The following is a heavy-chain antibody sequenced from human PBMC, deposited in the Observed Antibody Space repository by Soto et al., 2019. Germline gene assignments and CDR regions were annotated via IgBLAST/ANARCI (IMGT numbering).Heavy chain of an antibody. Sequence: EVQLLESGGGLVQPGGSLRLSCTASGITFSNYAMSWVRQAPRKGLEWVSSISTSGGRPYYADAVKGRFTISRDNSKNTLYLQMNSLRVEDTAVYYCAKDPDRYDYGWGTYRYIDHWGQGTLVTVSS. J-gene: IGHJ4*02. D-gene: IGHD3-16*02. V-gene: IGHV3-23*01. CDR2: ISTSGGRP. CDR1: GITFSNYA. CDR3: AKDPDRYDYGWGTYRYIDH.